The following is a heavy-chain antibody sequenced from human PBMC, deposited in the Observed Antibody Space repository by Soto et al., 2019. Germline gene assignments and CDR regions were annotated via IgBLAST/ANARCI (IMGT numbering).Heavy chain of an antibody. D-gene: IGHD6-13*01. J-gene: IGHJ6*02. CDR3: ARALSSSRTARYYGMDV. Sequence: QVQLVQSGAEVKKPGASVKVSCKASGYTFTGYYMHWVRQAPGQGLEWMGWINPNSGGTNYAQKVQGWVTMTRETSISTANMELRRLRSDDTAVYYCARALSSSRTARYYGMDVWGQGTTVTASS. CDR2: INPNSGGT. V-gene: IGHV1-2*04. CDR1: GYTFTGYY.